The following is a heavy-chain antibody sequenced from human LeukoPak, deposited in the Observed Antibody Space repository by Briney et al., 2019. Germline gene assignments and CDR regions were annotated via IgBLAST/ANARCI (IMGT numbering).Heavy chain of an antibody. J-gene: IGHJ5*02. CDR3: AREDSSSRRWFDP. CDR2: IYYSGST. V-gene: IGHV4-59*01. Sequence: SETLSLTCSVSGGSTSSNYWSWIRQPPGKGLEWIGYIYYSGSTNYNPSLKSRVTISVDTSKNQFSLKLSSVTAADTAVYYCAREDSSSRRWFDPWGQGTLVTVSS. CDR1: GGSTSSNY. D-gene: IGHD6-13*01.